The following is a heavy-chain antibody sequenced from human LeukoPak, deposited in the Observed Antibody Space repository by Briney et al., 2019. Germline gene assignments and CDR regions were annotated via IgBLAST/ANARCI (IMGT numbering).Heavy chain of an antibody. CDR3: ARLWDSSSSLDY. D-gene: IGHD6-6*01. Sequence: SETLSLTCTVSGGSISSYYWTWIRQPPGKGLGLEWIGYIYYSGGTNYNPSLKSRVTISIDTSKNQISLKLSSVTAADTAVYYCARLWDSSSSLDYWGQGTLVTVSS. V-gene: IGHV4-59*08. CDR1: GGSISSYY. J-gene: IGHJ4*02. CDR2: IYYSGGT.